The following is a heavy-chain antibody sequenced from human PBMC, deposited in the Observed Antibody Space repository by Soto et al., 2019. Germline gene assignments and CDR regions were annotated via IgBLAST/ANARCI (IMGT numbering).Heavy chain of an antibody. J-gene: IGHJ6*02. D-gene: IGHD6-13*01. CDR1: GYTFNTYG. CDR2: INPNSGGT. Sequence: ASVKVSCKTSGYTFNTYGVTWVRQAPGQGLEWMGWINPNSGGTNYAQKFQGWVTMTRDTSISTAYMELSRLRSDDTAVYYCARDYSSSWYSGYYYGMDVWGQGTTVTVSS. V-gene: IGHV1-2*04. CDR3: ARDYSSSWYSGYYYGMDV.